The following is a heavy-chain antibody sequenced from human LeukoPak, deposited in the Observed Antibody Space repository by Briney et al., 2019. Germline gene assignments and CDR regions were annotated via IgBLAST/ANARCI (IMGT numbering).Heavy chain of an antibody. V-gene: IGHV4-59*01. CDR2: IFYTGSA. CDR3: ATLTGGDDAFDI. Sequence: SETLSLTCTVSGGSISSYYWSWIRQPPGKGLEWIGYIFYTGSANYNPSLKSRVTISVLTSKNRFSLKLSSVTAADTAVYYCATLTGGDDAFDIWGQGTMVTVSS. D-gene: IGHD4-23*01. CDR1: GGSISSYY. J-gene: IGHJ3*02.